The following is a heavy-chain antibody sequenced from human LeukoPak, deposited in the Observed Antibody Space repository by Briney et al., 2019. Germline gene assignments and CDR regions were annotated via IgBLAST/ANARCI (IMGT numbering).Heavy chain of an antibody. CDR3: AGAGYDILTATDY. J-gene: IGHJ4*02. Sequence: PGGSLRLSCAASGFTFSSYAMHWVRQAPGKGLEWVAVISYDGSNKYYADSVKGRFTISRDNSKNTLYLQMNSLRAEDTAVYYCAGAGYDILTATDYWGQGTLVTVSS. V-gene: IGHV3-30*04. D-gene: IGHD3-9*01. CDR2: ISYDGSNK. CDR1: GFTFSSYA.